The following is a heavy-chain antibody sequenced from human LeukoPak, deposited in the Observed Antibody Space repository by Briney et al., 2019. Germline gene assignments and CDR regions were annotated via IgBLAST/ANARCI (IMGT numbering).Heavy chain of an antibody. J-gene: IGHJ5*02. V-gene: IGHV3-30-3*01. CDR1: GFTFSTYA. D-gene: IGHD5-12*01. Sequence: ERSLRLSCATSGFTFSTYAMHWVRQAPGKGLEWVAAISSDGNHKHFADSVRGRFTISRDNSKNTLFLQMNSLRPDDTAVYYCARDRLPPPGVYCFDPWGQGTLVTVSS. CDR2: ISSDGNHK. CDR3: ARDRLPPPGVYCFDP.